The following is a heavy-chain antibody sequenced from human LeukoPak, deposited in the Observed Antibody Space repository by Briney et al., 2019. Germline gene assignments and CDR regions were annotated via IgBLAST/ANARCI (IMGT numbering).Heavy chain of an antibody. CDR2: INHSGST. V-gene: IGHV4-34*01. CDR1: GGSFSGDY. Sequence: PSETLSLTCAVYGGSFSGDYWSWIRQPPGKGLEWIGEINHSGSTNYNPSLKSRVTISVDTSKNQFSLKLSSVTAADTAVYYCASGYTIDYWGQGTLVTVSS. D-gene: IGHD4-11*01. J-gene: IGHJ4*02. CDR3: ASGYTIDY.